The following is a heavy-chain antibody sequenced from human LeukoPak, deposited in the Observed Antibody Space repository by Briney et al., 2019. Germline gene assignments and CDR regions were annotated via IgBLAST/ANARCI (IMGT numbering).Heavy chain of an antibody. CDR1: GGSISSGGYY. D-gene: IGHD6-6*01. CDR3: AREYSSSARVVDY. CDR2: IYYSGST. Sequence: SETLSLTCTVSGGSISSGGYYWSWIRQHPGKGLEWIGYIYYSGSTYYNPSLKSRVTISVDTSKNQFSLKLSSVTAADTAVYYCAREYSSSARVVDYWGQGTLVTVSP. V-gene: IGHV4-31*03. J-gene: IGHJ4*02.